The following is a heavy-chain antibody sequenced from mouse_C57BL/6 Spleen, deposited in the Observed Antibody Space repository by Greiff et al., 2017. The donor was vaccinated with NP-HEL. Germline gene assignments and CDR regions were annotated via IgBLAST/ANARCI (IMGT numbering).Heavy chain of an antibody. CDR1: GYSITSGYY. CDR3: ASGGYYGSSYGFAY. D-gene: IGHD1-1*01. J-gene: IGHJ3*01. V-gene: IGHV3-6*01. CDR2: ISYDGSN. Sequence: EVKVEESGPGLVKPSQSLSLTCSVTGYSITSGYYWNWIRQFPGNKLEWMGYISYDGSNNYNPSLKNRISITRDTSKNQFFLKLNSVTTEDTATYYCASGGYYGSSYGFAYWGQGTLVTVSA.